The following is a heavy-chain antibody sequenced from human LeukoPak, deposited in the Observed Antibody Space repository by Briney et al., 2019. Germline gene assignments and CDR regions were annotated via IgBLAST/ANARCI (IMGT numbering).Heavy chain of an antibody. CDR1: GFTFDDYG. CDR3: ARARSLYSNYYYMDV. V-gene: IGHV3-20*04. J-gene: IGHJ6*03. CDR2: INWNGGST. D-gene: IGHD2-15*01. Sequence: PGGSLRLSCAASGFTFDDYGMSWVRQAPGKGLEWVSGINWNGGSTGYADSVKGRFTISRDNAKNSLYLQMNSLRAEDTALYYCARARSLYSNYYYMDVWGTGTTVTVSS.